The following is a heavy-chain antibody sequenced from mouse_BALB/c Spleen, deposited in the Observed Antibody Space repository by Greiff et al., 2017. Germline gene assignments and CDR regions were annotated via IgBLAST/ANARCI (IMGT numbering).Heavy chain of an antibody. Sequence: VKLMESGPGLVAPSQSLSITCTVSGFSLTSYGVHWVRQPPGKGLEWLGVIWAGGSTNYNSALMSRLSISKDNSKSQVFLKMNSLQTDDTAMYYCARVYYYGSIYYAMDYWGQGTSVTVSS. V-gene: IGHV2-9*02. D-gene: IGHD1-1*01. CDR1: GFSLTSYG. CDR2: IWAGGST. CDR3: ARVYYYGSIYYAMDY. J-gene: IGHJ4*01.